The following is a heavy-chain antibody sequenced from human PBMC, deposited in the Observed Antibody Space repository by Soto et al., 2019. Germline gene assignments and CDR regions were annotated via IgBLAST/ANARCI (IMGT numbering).Heavy chain of an antibody. CDR2: IYHSGST. V-gene: IGHV4-4*02. CDR3: ARDLWILTGKGYYYYGMDV. CDR1: GGSISSSNW. Sequence: SETLSLTCAVSGGSISSSNWWSWVRQPPGKGLEWIGEIYHSGSTNYNPSLKSRVTISVDKSKNQFSLKLSSVTAADTAVYYCARDLWILTGKGYYYYGMDVWGQGTTVTVSS. D-gene: IGHD3-9*01. J-gene: IGHJ6*02.